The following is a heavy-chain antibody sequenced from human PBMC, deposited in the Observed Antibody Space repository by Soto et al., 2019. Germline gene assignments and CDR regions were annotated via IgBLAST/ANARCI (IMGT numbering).Heavy chain of an antibody. J-gene: IGHJ6*02. CDR2: IDPSDSYT. V-gene: IGHV5-10-1*01. CDR1: GYSFTSYW. CDR3: ARRQRRTYYYYGMDV. Sequence: GESLKISCKGPGYSFTSYWISWVRQMPGKGLEWMGRIDPSDSYTNYSPSFQGHVTISADKSISTAYLQWSSLKASDTAMYYCARRQRRTYYYYGMDVWGQGTTVTVSS.